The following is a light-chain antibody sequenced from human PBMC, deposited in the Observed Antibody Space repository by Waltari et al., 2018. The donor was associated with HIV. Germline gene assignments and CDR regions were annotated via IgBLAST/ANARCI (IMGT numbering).Light chain of an antibody. CDR2: KDN. J-gene: IGLJ3*02. CDR3: QSVDSSRIWV. CDR1: ALANQY. Sequence: SYELTQPPSVSVSPGQTARITCPGDALANQYAYWFQQKPGQAPVLFIFKDNERPSGIPARFSGSRSGTTVMLTISGVQAEDEADYYCQSVDSSRIWVFGGGTELTVL. V-gene: IGLV3-25*03.